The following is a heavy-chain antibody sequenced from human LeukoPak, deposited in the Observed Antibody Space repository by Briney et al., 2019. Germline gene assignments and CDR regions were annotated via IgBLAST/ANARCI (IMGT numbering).Heavy chain of an antibody. CDR1: GDSVSSNRAT. CDR2: TYYRSKWYN. CDR3: ARVRISSSWYEGNNWFDP. D-gene: IGHD6-13*01. V-gene: IGHV6-1*01. Sequence: SQTLSLTCAISGDSVSSNRATWNWIRQSASRGLEWLGRTYYRSKWYNDYAVSVKSRITINPDTSKNQFSLKLSSVTAADTAVYYCARVRISSSWYEGNNWFDPWGQGTLVTVSS. J-gene: IGHJ5*02.